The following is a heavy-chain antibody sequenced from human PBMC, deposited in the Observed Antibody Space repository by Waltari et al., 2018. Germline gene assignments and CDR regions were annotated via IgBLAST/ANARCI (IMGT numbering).Heavy chain of an antibody. J-gene: IGHJ6*02. V-gene: IGHV3-49*03. CDR1: GFTFGDHA. D-gene: IGHD2-15*01. CDR3: SRVSAAGDGMDV. CDR2: IRSKTYGGTA. Sequence: EVQLVESGGGLVQPGRSLRLSCTTSGFTFGDHALSWFRQAPEKGLEWVGVIRSKTYGGTADYAASVRGRFTVSRDDSKSIAYLERYSLKTEDTAVYYCSRVSAAGDGMDVWGQGTTVTVSS.